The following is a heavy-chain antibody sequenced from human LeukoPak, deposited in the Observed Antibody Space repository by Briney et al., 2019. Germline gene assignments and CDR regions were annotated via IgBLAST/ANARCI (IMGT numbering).Heavy chain of an antibody. V-gene: IGHV3-23*01. J-gene: IGHJ6*02. CDR2: ISGSGGST. D-gene: IGHD1-26*01. Sequence: PGGSLRLSCAASGFTFSSYAMSWVRQAPGKGLEWVSAISGSGGSTYYADSVKGRFTISRDNSKNPLYLQMNSLRAEDTAVYYCATDAGAFKIPRGPHYYYYGMDVWGQGTTVTVSS. CDR1: GFTFSSYA. CDR3: ATDAGAFKIPRGPHYYYYGMDV.